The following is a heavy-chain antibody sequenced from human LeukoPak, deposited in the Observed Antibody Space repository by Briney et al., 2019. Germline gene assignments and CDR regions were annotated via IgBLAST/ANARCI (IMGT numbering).Heavy chain of an antibody. J-gene: IGHJ6*03. CDR1: GCTFSSYD. CDR2: IIPIFGTP. CDR3: VREESELTYHIDV. V-gene: IGHV1-69*05. D-gene: IGHD1-26*01. Sequence: SVKVSCKASGCTFSSYDIGWVRQAPGQGLEWMGGIIPIFGTPNYAQKFQGRVTITTDDFTSTAYIELSSLRSEDTAVYYCVREESELTYHIDVWGKGTTVTVSS.